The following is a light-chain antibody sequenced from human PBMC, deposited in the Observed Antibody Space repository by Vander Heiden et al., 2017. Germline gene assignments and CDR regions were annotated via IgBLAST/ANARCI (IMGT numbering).Light chain of an antibody. CDR3: QQYYSYPLT. J-gene: IGKJ4*01. V-gene: IGKV1-8*01. CDR1: EGISTY. CDR2: AAS. Sequence: AIRMTQSPSSFSASPGDRVTITCRASEGISTYLAWYHQKPGKAPKLLISAASTLQIGVPSRFSGSGSGTDFTLTITSLQSEDFATYYCQQYYSYPLTFGGGTKVEIK.